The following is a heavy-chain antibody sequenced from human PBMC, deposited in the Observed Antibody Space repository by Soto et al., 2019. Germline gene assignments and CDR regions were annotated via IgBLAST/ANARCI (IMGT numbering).Heavy chain of an antibody. V-gene: IGHV1-8*01. D-gene: IGHD3-3*01. CDR3: ARGASGNTYYDFWSGRYYMDV. J-gene: IGHJ6*03. Sequence: ASVKVSCKAPGYTFTSYDINWVRQATGQGLEWMGWMNPNSGNTGYAQKFQGRVTMTRNTSISTAYMELSSLRSEDTAVYYCARGASGNTYYDFWSGRYYMDVWGKGTTVTVSS. CDR2: MNPNSGNT. CDR1: GYTFTSYD.